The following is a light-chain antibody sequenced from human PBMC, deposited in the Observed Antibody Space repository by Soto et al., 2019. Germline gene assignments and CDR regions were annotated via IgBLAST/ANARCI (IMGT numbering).Light chain of an antibody. CDR3: QTWDSSTGGV. CDR2: QNN. CDR1: RLGDQF. Sequence: SYELTQPPSVSVSPGQTASITCSGDRLGDQFTCWYQQRPGQSTVFVIYQNNKRPSGIPERFSGSNSWNTATLTISGTQAMDEADYFCQTWDSSTGGVFGTGTKLTVL. V-gene: IGLV3-1*01. J-gene: IGLJ1*01.